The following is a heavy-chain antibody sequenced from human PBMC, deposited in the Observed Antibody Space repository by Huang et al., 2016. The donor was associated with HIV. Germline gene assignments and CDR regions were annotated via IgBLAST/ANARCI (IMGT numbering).Heavy chain of an antibody. CDR1: GYTFTNYD. CDR2: MNANTGNT. V-gene: IGHV1-8*02. J-gene: IGHJ4*02. Sequence: QVHLVQSGAEVKKPGASVKVSCKASGYTFTNYDINWVRQATGRGLEWMGWMNANTGNTGVEQSFQGRVTMTRKTAITTAYMELTSLTSEDTAVYYCARSAYGDLDYWGLGTLVIVSS. CDR3: ARSAYGDLDY. D-gene: IGHD4-17*01.